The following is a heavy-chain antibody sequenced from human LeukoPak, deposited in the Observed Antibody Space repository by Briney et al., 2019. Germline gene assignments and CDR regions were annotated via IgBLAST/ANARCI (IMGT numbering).Heavy chain of an antibody. CDR3: VRAFTEYYYDSSGYYFYYFDY. CDR2: IIPIFGTA. D-gene: IGHD3-22*01. J-gene: IGHJ4*02. CDR1: GGTFSSYA. Sequence: SVKVSCKASGGTFSSYAISWVRQAPGQGLEWMGGIIPIFGTANYAQKFQGRVTITADESTSTAYMELSSLRSEDTAVYYCVRAFTEYYYDSSGYYFYYFDYWGQGTLVTVSS. V-gene: IGHV1-69*13.